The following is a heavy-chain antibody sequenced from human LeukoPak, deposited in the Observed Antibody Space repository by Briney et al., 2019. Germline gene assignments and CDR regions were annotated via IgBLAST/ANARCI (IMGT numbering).Heavy chain of an antibody. CDR2: ISAYNGNT. Sequence: GASVKVSCKASGYIFTSYGISWVRQAPGQGLEWMGWISAYNGNTNYAQKLQGRVTMTTDTSTSTAYMELRSLRSDDTAMYYCASRSSPLDNYYDSSGYYFHAFDIWGQGTMVTVSS. J-gene: IGHJ3*02. CDR1: GYIFTSYG. D-gene: IGHD3-22*01. CDR3: ASRSSPLDNYYDSSGYYFHAFDI. V-gene: IGHV1-18*01.